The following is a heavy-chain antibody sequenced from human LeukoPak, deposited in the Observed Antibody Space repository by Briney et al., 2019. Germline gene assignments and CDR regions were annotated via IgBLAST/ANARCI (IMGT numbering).Heavy chain of an antibody. CDR3: ARDPYYDFWSGYYISSSGYYFDY. J-gene: IGHJ4*02. CDR2: ISYDGSNK. CDR1: GFTFSSYA. Sequence: GGSLRLSCAASGFTFSSYAMHWVRQAPGKGLEWVAVISYDGSNKYYADSVKGRFTISRDNSKNTLYLQMNSLRAEDTAVYYCARDPYYDFWSGYYISSSGYYFDYWGQGTLVTVSS. V-gene: IGHV3-30-3*01. D-gene: IGHD3-3*01.